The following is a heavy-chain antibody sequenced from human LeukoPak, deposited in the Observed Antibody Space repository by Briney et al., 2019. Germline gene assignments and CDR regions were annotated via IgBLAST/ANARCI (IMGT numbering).Heavy chain of an antibody. CDR1: GYTFTSYD. Sequence: ASVKVSCKASGYTFTSYDINWVRQATGQGLKWMGWMNPNSGNTGYAQKFQGRVTITRNTSISTAYMELSSLRSEDTAVYYCAGGRVSSWYWRYFDYWGQGTLVTVSS. D-gene: IGHD6-13*01. J-gene: IGHJ4*02. CDR3: AGGRVSSWYWRYFDY. V-gene: IGHV1-8*03. CDR2: MNPNSGNT.